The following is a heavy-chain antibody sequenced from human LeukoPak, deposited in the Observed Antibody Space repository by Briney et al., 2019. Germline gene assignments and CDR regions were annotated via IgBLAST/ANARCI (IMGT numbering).Heavy chain of an antibody. J-gene: IGHJ4*02. D-gene: IGHD5-18*01. V-gene: IGHV4-59*08. CDR2: IYYSGST. CDR1: GGSISSYY. CDR3: ARGSTAMAIFDY. Sequence: SETLSLTCTVSGGSISSYYWSWIRQPPGKGLEWLGYIYYSGSTNYNPSLKNRVTISVDTSKNQFSLKLSSVTAADTAVYYCARGSTAMAIFDYWGQGTLVTVSS.